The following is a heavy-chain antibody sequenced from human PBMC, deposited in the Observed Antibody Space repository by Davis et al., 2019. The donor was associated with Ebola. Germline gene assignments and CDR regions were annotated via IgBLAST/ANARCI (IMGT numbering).Heavy chain of an antibody. CDR2: FSGSGGST. Sequence: GESLKISCAASGFTFSSYAMSWVRQAPGKGLEWVSAFSGSGGSTYYADSVKGRFTISRDDSKNTAYLQMNSLKTEDTAVYYCTRQGTYQPTDYWGQGTLVTVSS. J-gene: IGHJ4*02. V-gene: IGHV3-23*01. D-gene: IGHD2-2*01. CDR3: TRQGTYQPTDY. CDR1: GFTFSSYA.